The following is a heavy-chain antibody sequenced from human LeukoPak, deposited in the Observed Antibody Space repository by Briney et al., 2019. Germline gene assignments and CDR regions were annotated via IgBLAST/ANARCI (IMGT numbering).Heavy chain of an antibody. V-gene: IGHV4-61*02. J-gene: IGHJ4*02. D-gene: IGHD6-13*01. Sequence: PSQTLSLTCLVSGGTISSGAYYGTWLRQPAGKGLEWIGRIIISGSTNYNPSLKSRVTISMDASKNQLSMKMTSVTAADTAVYYCARGVSAAGFDYWGQGTLVTVSA. CDR3: ARGVSAAGFDY. CDR1: GGTISSGAYY. CDR2: IIISGST.